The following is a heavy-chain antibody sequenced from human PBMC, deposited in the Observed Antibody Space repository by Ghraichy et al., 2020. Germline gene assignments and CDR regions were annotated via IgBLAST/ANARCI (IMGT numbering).Heavy chain of an antibody. V-gene: IGHV4-61*01. Sequence: SETLSLTCTVSGGSVSSGSYYWSWIRQPPGKGLEWIGYIYYSGSTNYNPSLKSRVTISVDTSKNQFSLKLSSVTAADTAVYYCARDPIVYGEPHWGQGTLVTVSS. CDR3: ARDPIVYGEPH. CDR2: IYYSGST. CDR1: GGSVSSGSYY. J-gene: IGHJ4*02. D-gene: IGHD4-17*01.